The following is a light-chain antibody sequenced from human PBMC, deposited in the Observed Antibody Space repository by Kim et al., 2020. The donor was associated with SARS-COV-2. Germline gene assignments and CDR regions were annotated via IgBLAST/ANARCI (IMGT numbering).Light chain of an antibody. V-gene: IGLV2-14*03. CDR3: SSYASSSPVV. CDR2: DVS. J-gene: IGLJ2*01. CDR1: SSDVGGFNY. Sequence: GQSITISCTGTSSDVGGFNYVYWYQQHPGKAPQLMIYDVSNRPSEVSHRFSGSKSGNTASLTISGLQAEDEADYYCSSYASSSPVVFGGGTQLTVL.